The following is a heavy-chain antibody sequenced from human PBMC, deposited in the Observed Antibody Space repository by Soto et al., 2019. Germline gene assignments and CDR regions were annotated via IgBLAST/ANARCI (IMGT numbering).Heavy chain of an antibody. CDR2: IIPIFGTA. D-gene: IGHD3-16*01. J-gene: IGHJ5*02. Sequence: QVQLVQSGAEVKKPGSSVKVSCKASGGTFSSYAISWVRQAPGQGLEWMGGIIPIFGTANYAQKYQGRVTITADESTSTAYMELSSLRYEDTAVYYCARDESLPAYGTPFDPWGQGTLVTVSS. CDR1: GGTFSSYA. CDR3: ARDESLPAYGTPFDP. V-gene: IGHV1-69*01.